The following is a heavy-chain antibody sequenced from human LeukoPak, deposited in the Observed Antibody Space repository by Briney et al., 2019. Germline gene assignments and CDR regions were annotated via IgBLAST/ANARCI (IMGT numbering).Heavy chain of an antibody. CDR3: ASLSIALNFDY. Sequence: SETLSLTCTVSGGSISSYYWSWIRQPAGKGLEWIGRIYTSGSTNYNPSLKSRVTISVDTSKNQFSLKLSSVTAADTAVYYCASLSIALNFDYWGQGTLVTVSS. J-gene: IGHJ4*02. D-gene: IGHD6-6*01. V-gene: IGHV4-4*07. CDR2: IYTSGST. CDR1: GGSISSYY.